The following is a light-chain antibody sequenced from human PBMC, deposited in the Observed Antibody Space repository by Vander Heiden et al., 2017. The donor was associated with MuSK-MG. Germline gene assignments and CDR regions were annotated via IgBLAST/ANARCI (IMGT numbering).Light chain of an antibody. V-gene: IGLV1-44*01. CDR1: SSNIGSNT. CDR2: SNN. Sequence: PGQRVTISCSGRSSNIGSNTVNWYQQLPGTAPKLLIYSNNQRPSGVPDRFSGSKSGTSASLDISGLQSEDEADDDCAAWDASLNGWVFGGGTKLTVL. CDR3: AAWDASLNGWV. J-gene: IGLJ3*02.